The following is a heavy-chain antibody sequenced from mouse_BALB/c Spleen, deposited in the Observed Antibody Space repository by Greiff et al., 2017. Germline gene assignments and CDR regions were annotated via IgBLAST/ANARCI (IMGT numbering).Heavy chain of an antibody. D-gene: IGHD2-2*01. CDR1: GYTFTSYV. CDR3: ARGNYGYDYWYFDV. V-gene: IGHV1-14*01. Sequence: VQLQQSGPELVKPGASVKMSCKASGYTFTSYVMHWVKQKPGQGLEWIGYINPYNDGTKYNEKFKGQATLTSDKSSSTAYMELSSLTSEDSAVYYCARGNYGYDYWYFDVWGAGTTVTVSS. J-gene: IGHJ1*01. CDR2: INPYNDGT.